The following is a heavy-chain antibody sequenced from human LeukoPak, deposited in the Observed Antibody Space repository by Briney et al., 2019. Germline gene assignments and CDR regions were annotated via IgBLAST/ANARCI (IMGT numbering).Heavy chain of an antibody. CDR1: GGSISSTSYY. D-gene: IGHD3-22*01. CDR3: ARQSHYDSSGSFDY. Sequence: SETLSLTCTVSGGSISSTSYYWGWIRQPPGKGLEWIGSIYYSGSTYYNPSLKSRVTISVDTSKNQLSLKLNSVTAADTAVYYCARQSHYDSSGSFDYWGQGTLVTVSS. J-gene: IGHJ4*02. V-gene: IGHV4-39*01. CDR2: IYYSGST.